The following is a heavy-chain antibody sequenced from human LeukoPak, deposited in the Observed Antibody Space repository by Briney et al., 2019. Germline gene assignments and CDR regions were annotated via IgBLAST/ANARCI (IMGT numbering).Heavy chain of an antibody. J-gene: IGHJ4*02. Sequence: PGGSLRLSCAASGFTFSSYAMSWVRQAPGKGLEWVSSIGGSGVSTYYADSVKGRFTVSRDNSKNTLSLQMHSLRAEDTAEYYCAKGFNYFDFWGQGTLVTVSS. CDR2: IGGSGVST. CDR3: AKGFNYFDF. V-gene: IGHV3-23*01. CDR1: GFTFSSYA.